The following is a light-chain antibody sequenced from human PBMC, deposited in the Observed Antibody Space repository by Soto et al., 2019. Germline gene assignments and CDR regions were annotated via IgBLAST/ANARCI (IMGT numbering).Light chain of an antibody. CDR3: QQTASFPLA. CDR2: AAS. J-gene: IGKJ4*01. CDR1: QGISSW. Sequence: DIQMTQSPSFVSASVGDRVTITCRASQGISSWLAWYQHRPGRAPKLLIHAASNLESGVPSRFSGSRSGTHFTLTVSRLPPEDFATYHCQQTASFPLAFGGGTNVEIK. V-gene: IGKV1-12*01.